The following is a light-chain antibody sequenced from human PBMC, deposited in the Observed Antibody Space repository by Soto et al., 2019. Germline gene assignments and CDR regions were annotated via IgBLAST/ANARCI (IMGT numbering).Light chain of an antibody. CDR2: EVN. J-gene: IGLJ1*01. Sequence: QSALTQPPSASGSPGRSVTISCTGTGSDIGGYNFVSWYQQHPGKVPKLIIYEVNKRPSGVPDRFSGSKSGNTASLTVSGLQADDEADYYCSSYAGTNNRYVFGTGTKLTVL. V-gene: IGLV2-8*01. CDR1: GSDIGGYNF. CDR3: SSYAGTNNRYV.